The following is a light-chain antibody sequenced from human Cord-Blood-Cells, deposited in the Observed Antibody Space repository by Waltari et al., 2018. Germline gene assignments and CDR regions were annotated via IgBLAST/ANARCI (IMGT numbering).Light chain of an antibody. CDR2: STN. Sequence: QTVVTQEQSFSVSPGGTVTLTCGLSSGSVSTSYYPSWYQQTPGQAPRTLIYSTNPRSSGVPDRFSGSILGNKAALTITGAQADDESDYYCVLYMGSGISVFGGGTKLTVL. CDR3: VLYMGSGISV. CDR1: SGSVSTSYY. J-gene: IGLJ3*02. V-gene: IGLV8-61*01.